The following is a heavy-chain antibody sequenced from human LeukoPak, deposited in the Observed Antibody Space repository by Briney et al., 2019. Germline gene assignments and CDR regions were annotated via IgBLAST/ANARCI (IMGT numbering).Heavy chain of an antibody. CDR3: TRLGPYYFDS. J-gene: IGHJ4*02. CDR2: IYSGTDT. CDR1: GFIVSNKY. V-gene: IGHV3-53*01. Sequence: GGSQRLSCAASGFIVSNKYMSWVRQAPGKGLEWVSVIYSGTDTYYADSVQGRFTISRDTSRNTLYLQMNSLRAEDTAVYYCTRLGPYYFDSWGQGTLVIVSS. D-gene: IGHD3-16*01.